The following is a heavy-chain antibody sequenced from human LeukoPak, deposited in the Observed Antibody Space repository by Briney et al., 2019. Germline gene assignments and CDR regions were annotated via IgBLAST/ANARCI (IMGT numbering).Heavy chain of an antibody. J-gene: IGHJ4*02. Sequence: SETLSLTCTVSGGSISSSSFYWGWIRQPPGRGLEWIGSIYYSVNTSYNPSLKSRVTISVDTSKNQFSLKLSSVTAADTAVYYCARLPTITFFDYWGQGTLVTVSS. V-gene: IGHV4-39*01. CDR2: IYYSVNT. CDR1: GGSISSSSFY. CDR3: ARLPTITFFDY. D-gene: IGHD5-12*01.